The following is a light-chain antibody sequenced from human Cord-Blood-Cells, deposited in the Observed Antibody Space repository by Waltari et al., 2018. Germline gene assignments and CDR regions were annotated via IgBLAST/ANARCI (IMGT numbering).Light chain of an antibody. Sequence: QSALTQPRSVSGSPGQSVPIPCTGTSSDLGGYNYVSWYQQHPGKAPKLMIYDVSKRPSGVPDRFSGSKSGNTASLTISGLQAEDEADYYCCSYAGSYVFGTGTKVTVL. V-gene: IGLV2-11*01. CDR1: SSDLGGYNY. CDR2: DVS. CDR3: CSYAGSYV. J-gene: IGLJ1*01.